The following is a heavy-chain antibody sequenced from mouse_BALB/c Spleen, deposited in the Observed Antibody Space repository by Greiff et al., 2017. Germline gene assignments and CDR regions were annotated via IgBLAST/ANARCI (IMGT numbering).Heavy chain of an antibody. D-gene: IGHD1-1*01. CDR1: GYTFSSYW. J-gene: IGHJ4*01. CDR2: ILPGSGST. V-gene: IGHV1-9*01. Sequence: VKLVESGAELMKPGASVKISCKATGYTFSSYWIEWVKQRPGHGLEWIGEILPGSGSTNYNEKFKGKATFTADTSSNTAYMQLSSLTSEDSAVYYCARFDYYGSSSYAMDYWGQGTSVTVSS. CDR3: ARFDYYGSSSYAMDY.